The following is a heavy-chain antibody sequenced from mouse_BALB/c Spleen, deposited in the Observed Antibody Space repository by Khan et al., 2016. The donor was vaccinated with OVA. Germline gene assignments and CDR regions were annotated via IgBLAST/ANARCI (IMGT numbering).Heavy chain of an antibody. CDR2: ISYSGNT. CDR3: SRAYWGEFDY. J-gene: IGHJ2*01. Sequence: EVQLVESGPGLVKPSQSLSLTCTVTGYSITTDYAWNWIRQFPGNKLEWMGYISYSGNTKYNPSLKSRISITRDTSKNQFFLQLKSVTTEDTARYFCSRAYWGEFDYWGQGTTLTVSS. D-gene: IGHD1-1*01. V-gene: IGHV3-2*02. CDR1: GYSITTDYA.